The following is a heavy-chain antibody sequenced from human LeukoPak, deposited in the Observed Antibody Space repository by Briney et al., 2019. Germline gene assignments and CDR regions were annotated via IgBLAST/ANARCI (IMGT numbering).Heavy chain of an antibody. V-gene: IGHV3-23*01. Sequence: GGSLILSCAGSRFTFSSYGMSWVRPAPGKGLEWVSGISGGGGSISYADSVRGRFTISRDNSRNTVYLQMSSLRAEDTAVYYCAKAIGFLDAFDVWGQGTMVTVSS. CDR3: AKAIGFLDAFDV. CDR1: RFTFSSYG. J-gene: IGHJ3*01. CDR2: ISGGGGSI. D-gene: IGHD2/OR15-2a*01.